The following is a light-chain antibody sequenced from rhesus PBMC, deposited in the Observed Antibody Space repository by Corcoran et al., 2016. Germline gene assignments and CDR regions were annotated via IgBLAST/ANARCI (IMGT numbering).Light chain of an antibody. Sequence: QVILTQSPATLSLSPGERATLSCRASQSVSSYLAWYQQKPGQAPRLLIYGASSRGTGFPDRFSGSGSGTDFTLTISSLEPEDVGVYHCYQHSSGYSFGQGTKVEIK. V-gene: IGKV3-10*01. CDR3: YQHSSGYS. CDR2: GAS. J-gene: IGKJ2*01. CDR1: QSVSSY.